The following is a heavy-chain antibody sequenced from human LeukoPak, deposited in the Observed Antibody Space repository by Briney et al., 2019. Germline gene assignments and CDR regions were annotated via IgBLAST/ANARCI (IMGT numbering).Heavy chain of an antibody. Sequence: GGSLRLSCAASGFTFSSYAMSWVRQAPGKGLEWVSAISGSGGSTYYADSVKGRFTISRDNSKNTLYLQMNSLRAEDTAVYYCARDMGYDSSGYYSCPDYWGQGTLVTVSS. D-gene: IGHD3-22*01. V-gene: IGHV3-23*01. J-gene: IGHJ4*02. CDR1: GFTFSSYA. CDR2: ISGSGGST. CDR3: ARDMGYDSSGYYSCPDY.